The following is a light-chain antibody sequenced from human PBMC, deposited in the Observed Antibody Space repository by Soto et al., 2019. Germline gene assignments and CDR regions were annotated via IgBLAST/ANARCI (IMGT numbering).Light chain of an antibody. CDR3: QQYDXYXLT. J-gene: IGKJ4*01. CDR1: QSISSW. V-gene: IGKV1-5*03. Sequence: DIQMTQSPSTLSASVGDRVTITCRASQSISSWLAWYQQKPGKAPKLLIYKASSLESGVPSRFSGGGSGTEFTLTISSLQPDDFATXXXQQYDXYXLTFGGGTKVDIK. CDR2: KAS.